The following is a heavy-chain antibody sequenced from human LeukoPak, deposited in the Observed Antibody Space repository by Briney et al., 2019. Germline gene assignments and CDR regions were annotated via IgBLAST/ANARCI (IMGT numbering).Heavy chain of an antibody. J-gene: IGHJ4*02. CDR1: GFTFSTYA. CDR3: AKGVDYCSGGSCPADY. CDR2: ISYHGSNK. V-gene: IGHV3-30-3*01. Sequence: GGSLRLSCVASGFTFSTYAMHWVHQAPGKGLEWVALISYHGSNKYYADSVKGRFTISRDNSKNTLFLQMNSLRAEDTAVYYCAKGVDYCSGGSCPADYWGPGTLVTVSS. D-gene: IGHD2-15*01.